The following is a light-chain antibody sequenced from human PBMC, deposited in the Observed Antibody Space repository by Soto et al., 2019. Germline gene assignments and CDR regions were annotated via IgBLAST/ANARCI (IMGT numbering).Light chain of an antibody. CDR1: QSVSST. CDR2: GAS. J-gene: IGKJ4*01. V-gene: IGKV3D-15*01. CDR3: QQYNNWPLH. Sequence: EIVMTQSPATLSVSPGERATLSCRASQSVSSTLAWYQQKPGQAPRLLIYGASTRATGIPARFSGSGSGTEFTLTISSLQSEDFVVYYCQQYNNWPLHFGGGTKVEIK.